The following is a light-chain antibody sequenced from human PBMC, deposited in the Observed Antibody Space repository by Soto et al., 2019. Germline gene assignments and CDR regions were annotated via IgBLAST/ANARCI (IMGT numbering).Light chain of an antibody. CDR1: QSVLSNSDNKNY. Sequence: DFVMTQSPDSLAVSLGERATINCRSSQSVLSNSDNKNYLAWFQQKPGQTPKLLFYWASTRESGVPDRFSGSGSATDFTLTISDQQAEDVAVYYCQQYHSDPITFRRGTRLEIK. CDR3: QQYHSDPIT. J-gene: IGKJ5*01. V-gene: IGKV4-1*01. CDR2: WAS.